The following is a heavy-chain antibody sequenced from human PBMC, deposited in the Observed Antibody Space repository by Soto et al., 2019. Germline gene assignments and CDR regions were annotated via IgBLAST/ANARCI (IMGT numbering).Heavy chain of an antibody. J-gene: IGHJ4*02. Sequence: GGSLRLSCAASGFTFSDYYMSWIRQAPGKGLEWVSYISSSGSTIYYADSVKGRFTISRDNAKNSLYLQMNSLRAEDTAVYYWAREKPGYCRGGSGHSPDAMGEPSDYWGQRSLVTVSS. CDR1: GFTFSDYY. CDR2: ISSSGSTI. CDR3: AREKPGYCRGGSGHSPDAMGEPSDY. D-gene: IGHD2-15*01. V-gene: IGHV3-11*01.